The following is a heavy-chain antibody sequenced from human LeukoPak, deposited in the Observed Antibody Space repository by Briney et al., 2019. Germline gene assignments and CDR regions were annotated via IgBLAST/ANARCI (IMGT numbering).Heavy chain of an antibody. CDR3: AKGAEEGVVITAVYYYYMDV. CDR2: IRYDGSNK. D-gene: IGHD3-22*01. Sequence: GGSLRLSCAASGFTFSSYGMHWVRQAPGKGLEWVAFIRYDGSNKYYADSVKGRFTISRDNSKNTLYLQMNSLRPEDTAVYYCAKGAEEGVVITAVYYYYMDVWGKGTTVTISS. J-gene: IGHJ6*03. CDR1: GFTFSSYG. V-gene: IGHV3-30*02.